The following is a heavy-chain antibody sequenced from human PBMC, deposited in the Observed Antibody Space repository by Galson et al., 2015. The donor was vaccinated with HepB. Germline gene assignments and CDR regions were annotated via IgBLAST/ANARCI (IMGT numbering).Heavy chain of an antibody. CDR2: IYPGDSDT. CDR1: GYSFTSYW. J-gene: IGHJ4*02. D-gene: IGHD5-18*01. V-gene: IGHV5-51*01. Sequence: QSGAEVTKPGESLKISCKGSGYSFTSYWIGWVRQMPGKGLEWMGIIYPGDSDTRYSPSFQGQVTISADKSISTAYLQWSSLKASDTAMCYCPRSRLSAMADFDDWGQGTLVTVSS. CDR3: PRSRLSAMADFDD.